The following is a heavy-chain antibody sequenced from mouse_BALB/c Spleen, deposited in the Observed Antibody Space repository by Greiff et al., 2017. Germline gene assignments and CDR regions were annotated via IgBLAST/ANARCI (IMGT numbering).Heavy chain of an antibody. CDR2: IWAGGST. J-gene: IGHJ4*01. CDR3: ARGLRIYYAMDY. V-gene: IGHV2-9*02. CDR1: GFSLTSYG. Sequence: VQLQQSGPGLVAPSQSLSITCTVSGFSLTSYGVHWVRQPPGKGLEWLGVIWAGGSTNYNSALMSRLSISKDNSKSQVFLKMNSLQTDDTAMYYCARGLRIYYAMDYWGQGTSVTVSS. D-gene: IGHD2-4*01.